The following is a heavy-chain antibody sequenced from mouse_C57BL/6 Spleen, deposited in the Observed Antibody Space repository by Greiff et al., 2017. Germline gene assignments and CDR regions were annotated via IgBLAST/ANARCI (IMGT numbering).Heavy chain of an antibody. J-gene: IGHJ4*01. CDR2: IYPGDSDT. CDR3: ARYGSGPYYAMDY. V-gene: IGHV1-80*01. D-gene: IGHD1-1*01. CDR1: GYAFSSYR. Sequence: QVQLKQSGAELVKPGASVKISCKASGYAFSSYRMNWVKQRPGKGLEWIGQIYPGDSDTNYNGKFKGQATLTADNSTSTAYMQLSSLTSEDSAVYYCARYGSGPYYAMDYWGQGTSVTVSS.